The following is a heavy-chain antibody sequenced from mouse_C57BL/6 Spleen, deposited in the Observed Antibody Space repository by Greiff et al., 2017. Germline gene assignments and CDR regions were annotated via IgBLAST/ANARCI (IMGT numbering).Heavy chain of an antibody. Sequence: QVQLQQPGAELVKPGASVKMSCKASGYTFTRYWITWVKQRPGQGLEWIGDIYPGSGSTTYNEKFKSKATLTVDTSSSTAYMQLSSLTSEDSAVYYCAREDSNYGYFDGWGTGTTVTVSS. J-gene: IGHJ1*03. CDR3: AREDSNYGYFDG. CDR2: IYPGSGST. V-gene: IGHV1-55*01. CDR1: GYTFTRYW. D-gene: IGHD2-5*01.